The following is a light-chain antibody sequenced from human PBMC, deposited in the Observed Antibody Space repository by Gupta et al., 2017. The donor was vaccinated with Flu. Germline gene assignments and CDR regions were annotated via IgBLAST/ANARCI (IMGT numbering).Light chain of an antibody. Sequence: DIQMTQSPSSLSASVGDRVTVTCRASQVIYSQLGWYQQKPGKAPKLLIYPASTVQSGVPSRVSGSGSETDFTLTITILHPEDAANYYCQQDDSFPLTFGGGSKVEIK. V-gene: IGKV1-12*01. J-gene: IGKJ4*01. CDR3: QQDDSFPLT. CDR2: PAS. CDR1: QVIYSQ.